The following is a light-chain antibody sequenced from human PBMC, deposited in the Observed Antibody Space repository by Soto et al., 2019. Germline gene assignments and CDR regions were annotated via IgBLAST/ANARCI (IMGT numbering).Light chain of an antibody. CDR1: QDISNF. V-gene: IGKV1-27*01. CDR2: GAS. J-gene: IGKJ3*01. Sequence: DIQMTQSPSSLSASVGDRVTITCRASQDISNFLVCFQQKRGKVPNLLIYGASTLQSGVLSLFSGSGSGTDFTLTISSLQPEDVETYFCQKYNSAPFTFGPGTTVDIK. CDR3: QKYNSAPFT.